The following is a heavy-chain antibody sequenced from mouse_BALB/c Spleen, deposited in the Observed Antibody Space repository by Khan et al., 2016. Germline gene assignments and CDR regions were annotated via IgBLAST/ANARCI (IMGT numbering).Heavy chain of an antibody. CDR1: GYTFTDYS. V-gene: IGHV9-2-1*01. J-gene: IGHJ3*01. D-gene: IGHD2-3*01. Sequence: QIQLVQSGPELKKPGETVKISCKASGYTFTDYSMHWVKQAPGKGLKWMGWINTETGEPTYADDFKGRFAFSLETSASTAYLQINNLKNEDTATYFCARADGYYVGFAYWGQGTLVTVSA. CDR2: INTETGEP. CDR3: ARADGYYVGFAY.